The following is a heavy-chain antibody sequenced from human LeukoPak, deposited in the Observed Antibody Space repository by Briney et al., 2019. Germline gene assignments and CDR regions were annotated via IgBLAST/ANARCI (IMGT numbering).Heavy chain of an antibody. V-gene: IGHV4-61*02. CDR3: AREGHDGYGAY. Sequence: SETLSLTCTVPGGSISSGSYYWSWIRQPAGKGLEWIGRIYTSGSTNYNPSLKSRVTISVDTSKNQFSLKLSSVTAADTAVYYCAREGHDGYGAYWGQGTLVTVSS. D-gene: IGHD5-24*01. J-gene: IGHJ4*02. CDR1: GGSISSGSYY. CDR2: IYTSGST.